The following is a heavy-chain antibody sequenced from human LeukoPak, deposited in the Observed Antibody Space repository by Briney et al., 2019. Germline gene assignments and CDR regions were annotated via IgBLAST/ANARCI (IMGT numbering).Heavy chain of an antibody. CDR3: ESRCDTSRYYTDHFDY. V-gene: IGHV1-2*02. D-gene: IGHD3-22*01. J-gene: IGHJ4*02. CDR2: INPNSGGT. Sequence: ASVKVSCKASGYTFTAYYIHSVPQAPGQGLEWMGWINPNSGGTNYAQKFQGRVTMTRDTSISTAYMELSRLRSDDTAVYFCESRCDTSRYYTDHFDYWGQGTLVTVSS. CDR1: GYTFTAYY.